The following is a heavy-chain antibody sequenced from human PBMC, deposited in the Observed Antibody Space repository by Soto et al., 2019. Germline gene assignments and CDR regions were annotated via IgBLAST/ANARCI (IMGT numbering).Heavy chain of an antibody. V-gene: IGHV4-4*07. CDR1: GDSMTKYY. J-gene: IGHJ4*02. D-gene: IGHD1-26*01. CDR2: IYTSGST. Sequence: QVQLQESGPGLVKPSETLSLTCTVSGDSMTKYYWSWIRQPAGKGLEWIGRIYTSGSTNYNPSLKGRVTMSIDTSNRRFALKLKSVTAADTAVYYCARTVGAAYYFDFWGQGALVTVSS. CDR3: ARTVGAAYYFDF.